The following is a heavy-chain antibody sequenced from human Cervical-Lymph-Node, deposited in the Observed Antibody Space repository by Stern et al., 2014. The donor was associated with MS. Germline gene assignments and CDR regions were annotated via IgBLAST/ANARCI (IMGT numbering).Heavy chain of an antibody. CDR3: TRHQGGIAAF. V-gene: IGHV1-69*01. D-gene: IGHD6-13*01. J-gene: IGHJ4*02. CDR1: GGTFNTFD. Sequence: VQLVESGAEVRQPGSSMKVSCKASGGTFNTFDISWVRQTPGQGLEWLGGITPLLGTTNSARNFQGRVAISADESATTAYMEMSNLTSEDTALYYCTRHQGGIAAFWGQGTLVTVSS. CDR2: ITPLLGTT.